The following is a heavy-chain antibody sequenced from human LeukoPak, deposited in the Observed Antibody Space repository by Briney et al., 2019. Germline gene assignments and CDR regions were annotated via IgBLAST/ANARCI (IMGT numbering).Heavy chain of an antibody. D-gene: IGHD6-13*01. CDR2: ISSSSSYI. Sequence: GGSLRLSCAASGFTFSCYSMNWVRQAPGKGLEWVSSISSSSSYIYYADSVKGRLTISRDNAKNSLYLQMNSLRAEDTAVYYCARAPLSCSSTYYYYYMDVWGKGTTVTVSS. V-gene: IGHV3-21*01. CDR1: GFTFSCYS. J-gene: IGHJ6*03. CDR3: ARAPLSCSSTYYYYYMDV.